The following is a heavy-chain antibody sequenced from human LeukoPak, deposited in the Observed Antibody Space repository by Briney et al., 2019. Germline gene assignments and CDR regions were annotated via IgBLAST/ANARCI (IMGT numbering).Heavy chain of an antibody. CDR2: IYYSGST. J-gene: IGHJ5*02. Sequence: SETLSLTCTVSGDSISSYYWSWIRQPPGKGLEWIGYIYYSGSTNYNPSLKSRVTMSVDTSKKQFSLKLRSVTAADTAVYYCARDIGTPYYYDSSGYYSGWFDPWGQGTLVTVSS. D-gene: IGHD3-22*01. CDR1: GDSISSYY. V-gene: IGHV4-59*01. CDR3: ARDIGTPYYYDSSGYYSGWFDP.